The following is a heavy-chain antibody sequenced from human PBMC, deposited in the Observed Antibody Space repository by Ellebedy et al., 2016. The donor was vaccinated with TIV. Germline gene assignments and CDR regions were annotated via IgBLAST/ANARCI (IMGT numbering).Heavy chain of an antibody. V-gene: IGHV4-59*12. J-gene: IGHJ4*02. CDR1: GGSISSYY. CDR3: AGSQMHEFGSYPGFDY. CDR2: TYYSGST. Sequence: MPSETLSLTCTVSGGSISSYYWNWIPQPPGKGLEWIGYTYYSGSTNYNPSLKSRVTISVDTSKNQFSLKLSSVTAADTAVYYCAGSQMHEFGSYPGFDYWGQGTLVTVSS. D-gene: IGHD1-26*01.